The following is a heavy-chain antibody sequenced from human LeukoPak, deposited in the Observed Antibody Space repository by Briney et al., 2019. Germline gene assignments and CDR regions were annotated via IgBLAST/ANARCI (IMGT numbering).Heavy chain of an antibody. CDR2: IKQDGSEK. Sequence: GGSLRLSCAASGFTFSSYWMSWVRQAPGKGREWVANIKQDGSEKYYVDSVKGRFTISRDNAKNSLYLQMNSLRAEDTAVYYCAKRGLASGYGDSYFDYWGQGTLVTVSS. D-gene: IGHD4-17*01. V-gene: IGHV3-7*03. J-gene: IGHJ4*02. CDR3: AKRGLASGYGDSYFDY. CDR1: GFTFSSYW.